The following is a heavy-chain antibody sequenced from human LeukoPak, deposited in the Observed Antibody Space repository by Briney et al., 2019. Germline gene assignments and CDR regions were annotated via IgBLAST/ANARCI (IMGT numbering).Heavy chain of an antibody. V-gene: IGHV3-23*01. CDR2: ISGCGGTT. J-gene: IGHJ4*02. D-gene: IGHD2-2*01. Sequence: GGSLRLSCAASGFTFSSYAMSWVRQAPGKGLEWVSAISGCGGTTYYADSVKGRFTISSDNSKNTLYLQMNSLRAEDTAVYYCAKRREPAATKYYFDCWGQGSLVTVSS. CDR1: GFTFSSYA. CDR3: AKRREPAATKYYFDC.